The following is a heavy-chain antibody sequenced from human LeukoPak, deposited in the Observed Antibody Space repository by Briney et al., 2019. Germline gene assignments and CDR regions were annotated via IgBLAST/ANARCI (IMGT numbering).Heavy chain of an antibody. CDR3: ARDYDRYYYYYYMDV. V-gene: IGHV3-74*01. D-gene: IGHD5-12*01. CDR2: INSDGSST. J-gene: IGHJ6*03. Sequence: PGGSLRLSCAASGFTFSSYWMHWVRQAPGKGLVWVSRINSDGSSTSYADSVKGRFTISRDNAKNTLYLQMNSLRAEDTAVYYCARDYDRYYYYYYMDVWGKGTTVTISS. CDR1: GFTFSSYW.